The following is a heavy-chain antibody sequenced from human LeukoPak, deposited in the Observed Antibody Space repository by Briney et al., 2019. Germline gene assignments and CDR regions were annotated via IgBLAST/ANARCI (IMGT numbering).Heavy chain of an antibody. V-gene: IGHV3-23*01. CDR1: GFTFSNYA. CDR2: ISGNGVTR. J-gene: IGHJ4*02. CDR3: AKGRDSGDRYYFDY. D-gene: IGHD4-17*01. Sequence: PGGSLRLSCAASGFTFSNYAVTWVREAPGKGLEWVSAISGNGVTRYYADSVKGRFTISRDNSKNTLYLQMNSLRAEDTAVFYCAKGRDSGDRYYFDYWGQGTLVTVSS.